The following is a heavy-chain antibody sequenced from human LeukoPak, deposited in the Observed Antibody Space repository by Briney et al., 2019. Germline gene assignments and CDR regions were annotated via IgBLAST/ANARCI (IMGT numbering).Heavy chain of an antibody. CDR2: INHSGST. Sequence: SETLSLTCTVSGGSISSSSYYWSWIRQPPGKGLEWIGEINHSGSTNYNPSLKSRVTISVDTSKNQFSLKLSSVTAADTAVYYCARRSLGPLKYFDYWGRETLGTVPS. V-gene: IGHV4-39*07. J-gene: IGHJ4*02. D-gene: IGHD1-26*01. CDR1: GGSISSSSYY. CDR3: ARRSLGPLKYFDY.